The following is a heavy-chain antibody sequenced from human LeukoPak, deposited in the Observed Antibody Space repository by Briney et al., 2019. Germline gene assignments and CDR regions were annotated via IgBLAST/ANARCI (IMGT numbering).Heavy chain of an antibody. D-gene: IGHD3-10*01. CDR3: AAPRTISGRGEFDY. Sequence: ASVKVSCKASGYTFTSYGISWVRQAPGQGLEWMGWISAYNGNTNYAQKLQGRVTMTTDTSTSTAYMELRSLRSDDTAVYYCAAPRTISGRGEFDYWGQGTLVTVSS. CDR1: GYTFTSYG. CDR2: ISAYNGNT. V-gene: IGHV1-18*01. J-gene: IGHJ4*02.